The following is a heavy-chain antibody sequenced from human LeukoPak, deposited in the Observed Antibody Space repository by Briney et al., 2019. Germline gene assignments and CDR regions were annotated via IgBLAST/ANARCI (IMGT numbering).Heavy chain of an antibody. V-gene: IGHV4-34*01. J-gene: IGHJ2*01. Sequence: PSETLSLTCAVYGGSFSGYYWSWIRQPPGKGLEWIGEINYSGSTNYNPSLKSRVTISIDTSKDQFSLKLSTVTAADTAVYFCARVTREAARYWYFDLWGRGTLVTVSS. D-gene: IGHD6-6*01. CDR2: INYSGST. CDR3: ARVTREAARYWYFDL. CDR1: GGSFSGYY.